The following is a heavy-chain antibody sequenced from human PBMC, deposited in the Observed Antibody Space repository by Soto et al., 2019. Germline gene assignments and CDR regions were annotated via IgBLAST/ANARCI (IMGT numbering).Heavy chain of an antibody. CDR3: TRDQGGSYDNWFDP. CDR1: TFSMYS. CDR2: ISSGSADR. J-gene: IGHJ5*02. D-gene: IGHD1-26*01. Sequence: EVQVVESGGGLVRPGGSLRLSCTFTFSMYSMSWVRQAPGKGLEWVASISSGSADRKYADSVKGRFSICRDNAKNSVSLQMNSRRAEDTAMYYCTRDQGGSYDNWFDPWGRGTLVTVSS. V-gene: IGHV3-21*01.